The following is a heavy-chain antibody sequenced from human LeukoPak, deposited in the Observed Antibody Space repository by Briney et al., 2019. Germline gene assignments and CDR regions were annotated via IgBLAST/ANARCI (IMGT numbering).Heavy chain of an antibody. D-gene: IGHD1-20*01. V-gene: IGHV1-18*04. CDR3: ARDLRSSITRTPQGY. CDR1: GYTFTSYG. CDR2: ISAYNGNT. J-gene: IGHJ4*02. Sequence: ASVKVSCKASGYTFTSYGISWVRQAPGQGLEWMGWISAYNGNTNYAQKLQGSVTMTTDTSTSTAYMELRSLRSDDTAVYYCARDLRSSITRTPQGYWGQGTLVTVSS.